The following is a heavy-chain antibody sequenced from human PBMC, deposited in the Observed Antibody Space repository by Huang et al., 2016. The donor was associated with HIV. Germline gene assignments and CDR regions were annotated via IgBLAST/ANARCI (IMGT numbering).Heavy chain of an antibody. CDR2: ISNDGNTT. J-gene: IGHJ3*02. V-gene: IGHV3-30-3*01. D-gene: IGHD5-12*01. CDR3: TREYTVAGAFDI. Sequence: QGQLVESGGGVVRPGRSLRLSCAASGFSFSNYAMHWVRQAPGKRLEWVTFISNDGNTTYYADSVKGRFTISRDNFKNTLYLQMNRLRGDDTAVYYCTREYTVAGAFDIWGQGTMVTVSS. CDR1: GFSFSNYA.